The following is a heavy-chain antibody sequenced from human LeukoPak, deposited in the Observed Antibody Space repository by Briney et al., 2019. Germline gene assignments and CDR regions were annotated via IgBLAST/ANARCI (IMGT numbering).Heavy chain of an antibody. CDR2: ISGSGGST. CDR1: GFTLSSYA. Sequence: SGGSLRLSCAASGFTLSSYAMSWVRQAPGKGLEWVSAISGSGGSTYYADSVKGRFTISRDNSKSTLYLQMNSLRAEDTAVYYCAKNSGYYSGSFDYWGQGTLVTVSS. D-gene: IGHD3-22*01. J-gene: IGHJ4*02. CDR3: AKNSGYYSGSFDY. V-gene: IGHV3-23*01.